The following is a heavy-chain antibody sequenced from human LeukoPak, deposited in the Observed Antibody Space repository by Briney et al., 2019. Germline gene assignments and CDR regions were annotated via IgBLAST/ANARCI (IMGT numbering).Heavy chain of an antibody. CDR2: IGSSGRTI. V-gene: IGHV3-11*04. CDR1: GFTFSDYY. CDR3: ARDGKAVAVAFDI. J-gene: IGHJ3*02. Sequence: PGGSPRLSCAASGFTFSDYYMSWIRQAPGKGLEWVSYIGSSGRTIYYADSVKGRFTISRDNAKNSLYLQMNSLRAEDTAVYYCARDGKAVAVAFDIWGQGTMVTVSS. D-gene: IGHD6-19*01.